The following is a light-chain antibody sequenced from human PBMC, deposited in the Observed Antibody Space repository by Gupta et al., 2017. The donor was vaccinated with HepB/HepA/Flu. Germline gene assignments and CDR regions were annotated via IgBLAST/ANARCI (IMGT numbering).Light chain of an antibody. CDR2: YDS. V-gene: IGLV3-21*04. CDR1: NIGSKS. J-gene: IGLJ2*01. Sequence: SSVLTQLPSVSVAPGQTARINWGGNNIGSKSVHWYQQKPGQAPVLVSYYDSDRPSGIPERFSGSNSGNTATLTISRVEAGDEADYYCQVWDSSSDHVVFGGGTKLTVL. CDR3: QVWDSSSDHVV.